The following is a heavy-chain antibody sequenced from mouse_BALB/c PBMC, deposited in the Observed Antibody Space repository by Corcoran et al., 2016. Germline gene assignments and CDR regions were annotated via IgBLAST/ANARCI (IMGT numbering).Heavy chain of an antibody. CDR1: GYTFTNYG. V-gene: IGHV9-3-1*01. CDR2: INTYTGEP. J-gene: IGHJ4*01. CDR3: ARAPLDYDAMDY. Sequence: QIQLVQSGPELKKPGETVKISCKASGYTFTNYGMNWVKQSPGKGLKWMGWINTYTGEPTYADDFKGRFAFSFETSASTAYLQINNLKNEDTATYFCARAPLDYDAMDYWGQGTSVTVSS.